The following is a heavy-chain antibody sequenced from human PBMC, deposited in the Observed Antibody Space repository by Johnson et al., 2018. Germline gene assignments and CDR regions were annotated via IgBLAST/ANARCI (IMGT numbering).Heavy chain of an antibody. CDR2: ISGSAGSK. CDR3: AKDDNDSPFYYYMDV. CDR1: GFTFSNYA. J-gene: IGHJ6*03. Sequence: VQLVESGGGLVQPGGSLRLSCAASGFTFSNYAMTWVRQAPGKGLEWVSGISGSAGSKYYAVPVKGRFTTSRDNSKNTLDLQMNSLRAEDTALYYIAKDDNDSPFYYYMDVWGKGTTVTVSS. D-gene: IGHD3-16*01. V-gene: IGHV3-23*04.